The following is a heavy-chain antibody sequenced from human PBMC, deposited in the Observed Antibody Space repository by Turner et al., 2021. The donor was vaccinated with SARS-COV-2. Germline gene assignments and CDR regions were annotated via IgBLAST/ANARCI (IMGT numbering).Heavy chain of an antibody. CDR1: GFTFPTYD. V-gene: IGHV3-48*03. CDR3: ARVYSSSSGKGVDY. J-gene: IGHJ4*02. CDR2: ISSSASTI. Sequence: EVQLVESGGGLVQPGGSLIPSCAASGFTFPTYDMNWVRQAPGKGLEWVSYISSSASTIYYADSVKGRFTISRDNAKNSLYLQMNSLRAEDTALYYCARVYSSSSGKGVDYWGQGTLVTVSS. D-gene: IGHD6-13*01.